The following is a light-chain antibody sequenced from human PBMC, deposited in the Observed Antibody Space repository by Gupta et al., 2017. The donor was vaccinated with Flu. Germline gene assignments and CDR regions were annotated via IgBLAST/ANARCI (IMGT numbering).Light chain of an antibody. Sequence: GATYLAWYLQRPGQSPQLLIYLGSHRASGVPDRFSGSGSGTDFTLKISTVAAEDVGIYYCMQGKQTPLTFGQGNKVEIK. V-gene: IGKV2-28*01. J-gene: IGKJ1*01. CDR1: GATY. CDR2: LGS. CDR3: MQGKQTPLT.